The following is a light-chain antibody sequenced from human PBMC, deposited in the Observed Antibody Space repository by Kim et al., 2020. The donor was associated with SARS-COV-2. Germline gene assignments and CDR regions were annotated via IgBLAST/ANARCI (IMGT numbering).Light chain of an antibody. Sequence: SYELTQPPSVSVSPGQTASITCSGDKLGDKYACWYQQKPGQSPVLVIYEDSKRPSGIPERFSGSNSGYTATLTLSGTQAMDEADYYCQAWDSSTWVFGGGTQLTVL. V-gene: IGLV3-1*01. CDR3: QAWDSSTWV. CDR1: KLGDKY. CDR2: EDS. J-gene: IGLJ3*02.